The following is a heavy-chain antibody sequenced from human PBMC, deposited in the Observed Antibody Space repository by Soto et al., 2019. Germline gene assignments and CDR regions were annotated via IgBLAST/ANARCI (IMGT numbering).Heavy chain of an antibody. J-gene: IGHJ4*02. CDR3: AKSGSYLGKFDS. CDR2: IGGSGGST. Sequence: EVQLLESGGGVEQPGGSLRLSCAASGFIFSSYAMNWVRQAPGKGLEWVSAIGGSGGSTYYTDSVKGRFIISRDNSKNTVSLQMNSLRAEDTAVYYCAKSGSYLGKFDSWGQGTLVIVSS. CDR1: GFIFSSYA. D-gene: IGHD1-26*01. V-gene: IGHV3-23*01.